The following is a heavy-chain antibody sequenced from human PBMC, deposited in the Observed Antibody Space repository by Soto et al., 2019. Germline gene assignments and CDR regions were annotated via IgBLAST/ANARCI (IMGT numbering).Heavy chain of an antibody. D-gene: IGHD6-6*01. Sequence: ASVKVSCKASGYTFSGYYMHWVRQAPGQGLEWMGWINPNSGGTNYAQNFQGRVTMTGDTSISTGYMELSRLRSDDTAVYYCARTSIAARDYYYGMDVWGQGTTVTVSS. CDR1: GYTFSGYY. J-gene: IGHJ6*02. CDR2: INPNSGGT. V-gene: IGHV1-2*02. CDR3: ARTSIAARDYYYGMDV.